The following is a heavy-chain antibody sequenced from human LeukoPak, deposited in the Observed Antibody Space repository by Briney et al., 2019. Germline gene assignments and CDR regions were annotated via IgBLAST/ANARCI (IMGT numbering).Heavy chain of an antibody. CDR3: ARGYYYDSSGYPATPYYYYGMDV. J-gene: IGHJ6*02. Sequence: SETLSLTCTVSGGSINISDYYWGWIRQPPGKGLEWIGEINHSGSTNYNPSLKSRVTISVDTSKNQFPLKLSSVTAADTAVYYCARGYYYDSSGYPATPYYYYGMDVWGQGTTVTVSS. CDR2: INHSGST. V-gene: IGHV4-39*06. CDR1: GGSINISDYY. D-gene: IGHD3-22*01.